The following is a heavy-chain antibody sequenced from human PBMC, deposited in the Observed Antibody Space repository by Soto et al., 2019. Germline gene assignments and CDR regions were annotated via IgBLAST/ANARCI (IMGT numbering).Heavy chain of an antibody. Sequence: QITLKESGPTLVKPTQTLTLTCTFSGFSLSTSGLGVGWIRQPPGKALEWLALIYWDGDKRYSPSLKNRLTLTKDTSKTQVVHTMTNMDPVDTATYYCAHRRGFGELLFDYWGQGTLVTVSS. CDR1: GFSLSTSGLG. CDR3: AHRRGFGELLFDY. J-gene: IGHJ4*02. D-gene: IGHD3-10*01. CDR2: IYWDGDK. V-gene: IGHV2-5*02.